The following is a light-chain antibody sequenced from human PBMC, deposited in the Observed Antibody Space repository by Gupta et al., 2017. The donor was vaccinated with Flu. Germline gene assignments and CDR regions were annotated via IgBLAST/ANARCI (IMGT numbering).Light chain of an antibody. CDR3: RQGKHMSWT. V-gene: IGKV2-30*02. CDR1: QSRVHIDGDNY. CDR2: KVS. J-gene: IGKJ1*01. Sequence: VILGQPASISCRASQSRVHIDGDNYLNWFQQRPGQAPRRLIYKVSNRDSGVPDRFSGSGSGTDFTLKISRVEAEDVGVYYCRQGKHMSWTFGQGTKVEIK.